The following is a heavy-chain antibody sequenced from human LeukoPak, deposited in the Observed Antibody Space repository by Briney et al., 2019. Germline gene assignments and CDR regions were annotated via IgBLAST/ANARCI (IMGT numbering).Heavy chain of an antibody. CDR3: AKEETGYTSGWYFQH. Sequence: GRSPRLSCAASGFTFSSFGMHWVRQAPGKGLEWVAVISYDGSTKYYADSVKGRFTISRDNSKNTLYLQMNSLRAEDTAVYYCAKEETGYTSGWYFQHWGQGTLVTVSS. D-gene: IGHD6-25*01. V-gene: IGHV3-30*18. CDR1: GFTFSSFG. J-gene: IGHJ1*01. CDR2: ISYDGSTK.